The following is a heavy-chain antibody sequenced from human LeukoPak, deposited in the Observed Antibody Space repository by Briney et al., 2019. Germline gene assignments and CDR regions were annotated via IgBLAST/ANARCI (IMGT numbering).Heavy chain of an antibody. CDR3: ARRLLWGSGSYYDY. D-gene: IGHD1-26*01. CDR1: GGSISSYY. V-gene: IGHV4-59*01. Sequence: KPSETLSLTCTVSGGSISSYYWSRIRQPPGKGLEWIGYIYYSGSTNYNPSLKSRVTISVDTSKNQFSLKLSSVTAADTAVYYCARRLLWGSGSYYDYWGQGTLVTVSS. J-gene: IGHJ4*02. CDR2: IYYSGST.